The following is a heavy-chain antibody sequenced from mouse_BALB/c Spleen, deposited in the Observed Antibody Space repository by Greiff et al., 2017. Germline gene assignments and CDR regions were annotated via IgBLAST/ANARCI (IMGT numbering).Heavy chain of an antibody. Sequence: EVKLVESGAELVKPGASVKLSCTASGFNIKDTYMHWVKQRPEQGLEWIGRIDPANGNTKYDPKFQGKATITADTSSNTAYLQLSSLTSEDTAVYYCASPSTVAPFAYWGQGTLVTVSA. D-gene: IGHD1-1*01. J-gene: IGHJ3*01. CDR2: IDPANGNT. CDR1: GFNIKDTY. CDR3: ASPSTVAPFAY. V-gene: IGHV14-3*02.